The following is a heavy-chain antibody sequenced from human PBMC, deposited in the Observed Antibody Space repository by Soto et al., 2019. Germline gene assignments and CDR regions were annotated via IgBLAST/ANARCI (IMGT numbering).Heavy chain of an antibody. Sequence: QITLKESGPTLVKPTQTLTLTCTFSGFSLSTSGVGVGWIRQPPGKALEWLALIYWDDDKRYSPSLKSRLTITKDTSKNQVVLTMTNMDPVDTATYYCAHRDSSSWYRAHGFDPWGQETLVTVSS. D-gene: IGHD6-13*01. J-gene: IGHJ5*02. V-gene: IGHV2-5*02. CDR1: GFSLSTSGVG. CDR2: IYWDDDK. CDR3: AHRDSSSWYRAHGFDP.